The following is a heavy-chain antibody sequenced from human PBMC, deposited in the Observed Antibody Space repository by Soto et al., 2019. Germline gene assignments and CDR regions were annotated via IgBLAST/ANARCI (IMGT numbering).Heavy chain of an antibody. CDR2: INPSGGST. J-gene: IGHJ3*02. V-gene: IGHV1-46*01. CDR1: GYTFTSYY. Sequence: GASVKVSCKASGYTFTSYYMHWVRQAPGQGLEWMGIINPSGGSTSYAQKFQGRVTMTRDTSTSTVYMELSSLRSEDTAVYYCARGGRYYDSSGYSNDAFDIWGQGTVVTVSS. D-gene: IGHD3-22*01. CDR3: ARGGRYYDSSGYSNDAFDI.